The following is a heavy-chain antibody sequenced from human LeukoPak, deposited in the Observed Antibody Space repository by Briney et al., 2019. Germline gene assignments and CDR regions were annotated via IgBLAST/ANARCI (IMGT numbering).Heavy chain of an antibody. CDR1: GFTFSSYS. J-gene: IGHJ3*02. D-gene: IGHD3/OR15-3a*01. CDR2: ISSSSGTI. CDR3: ARGRGLYLHAFDI. Sequence: GGSLRLSCAASGFTFSSYSMNWVGQAPGKGLEWIAYISSSSGTIYYTDSVKGRFTISRDNAKNSLYLQMNSLRAEDTAVYYCARGRGLYLHAFDIWGQGTMVTVSS. V-gene: IGHV3-48*04.